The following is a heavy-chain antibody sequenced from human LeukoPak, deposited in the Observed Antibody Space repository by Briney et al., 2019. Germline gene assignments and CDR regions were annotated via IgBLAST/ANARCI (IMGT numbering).Heavy chain of an antibody. CDR1: GGSISSGSYY. CDR2: IYYSGST. V-gene: IGHV4-61*01. CDR3: ARQSRSYYDSSGYFTSGGWFDP. J-gene: IGHJ5*02. Sequence: PSQTLSLTCTVSGGSISSGSYYWSWIRQPPGKGLEWIGYIYYSGSTNYNPSLKSRVTISVDTSKNQFSLKLSSVTAADTAVYYCARQSRSYYDSSGYFTSGGWFDPWGQGTLVTVSS. D-gene: IGHD3-22*01.